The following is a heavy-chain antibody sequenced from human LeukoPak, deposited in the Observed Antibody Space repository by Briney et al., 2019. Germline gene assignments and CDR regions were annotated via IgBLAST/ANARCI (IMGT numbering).Heavy chain of an antibody. Sequence: ASVKVSCKASGYTFTSYDINWVRQATGRGLEWMGWTNPNSGNTGYAQKFQGRVTMTRNTSISTAYMELSSLRSEDTAVYYCARGVHSSGYYEYYFDYWGQGTLVTVSS. CDR1: GYTFTSYD. V-gene: IGHV1-8*01. D-gene: IGHD3-22*01. CDR2: TNPNSGNT. CDR3: ARGVHSSGYYEYYFDY. J-gene: IGHJ4*02.